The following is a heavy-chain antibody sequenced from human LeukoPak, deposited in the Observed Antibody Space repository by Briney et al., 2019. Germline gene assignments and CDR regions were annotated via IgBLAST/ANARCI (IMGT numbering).Heavy chain of an antibody. CDR1: GYTFTSYG. CDR2: INPSGGST. Sequence: ASVKVSCKASGYTFTSYGISWVRQAPGQGLEWMGIINPSGGSTSYAQKFQGRVTMTRDTSTSTVYMELSSLRSEDTAVYYCARTEAHCSGGSCYWGYYFDYWGQGTLVTVSS. J-gene: IGHJ4*02. CDR3: ARTEAHCSGGSCYWGYYFDY. V-gene: IGHV1-46*01. D-gene: IGHD2-15*01.